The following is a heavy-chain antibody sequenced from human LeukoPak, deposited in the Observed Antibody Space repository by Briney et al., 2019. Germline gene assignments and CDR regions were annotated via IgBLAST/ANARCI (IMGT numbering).Heavy chain of an antibody. D-gene: IGHD6-19*01. CDR1: VHIVSSNSAA. V-gene: IGHV6-1*01. J-gene: IGHJ4*02. CDR2: TYYKSKWHN. Sequence: SHTLSLTCAISVHIVSSNSAACNSVRQSPSRGLEWLGSTYYKSKWHNDYAVSVKSRITITRDTSKNLVSLELKCVTPEDTAVYYCAKSDSSGWDFDYWGQGTVTTVSS. CDR3: AKSDSSGWDFDY.